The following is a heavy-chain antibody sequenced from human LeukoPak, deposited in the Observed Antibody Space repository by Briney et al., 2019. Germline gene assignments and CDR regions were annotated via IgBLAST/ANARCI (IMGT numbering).Heavy chain of an antibody. Sequence: SETLSLTCAVYGGSFSGYYWSWIRQPPGKGLEWIGEINHSGSTNYNPSLKSRVTISADTSKNQFSLRLSSVTAADTAAYYCARVGVVMGNWFDPWGQGTLVTVSS. D-gene: IGHD3-3*01. CDR3: ARVGVVMGNWFDP. J-gene: IGHJ5*02. V-gene: IGHV4-34*01. CDR2: INHSGST. CDR1: GGSFSGYY.